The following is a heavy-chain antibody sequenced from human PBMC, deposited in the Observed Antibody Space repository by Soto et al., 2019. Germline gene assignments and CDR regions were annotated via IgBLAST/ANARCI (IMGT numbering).Heavy chain of an antibody. CDR2: ISSSSSYI. CDR3: ARDSPPLLWFGELGAHYYYGMDV. V-gene: IGHV3-21*01. Sequence: PGGSLRLSCVASGFTFSSYSLNWVRQAPGKGLEWVSSISSSSSYIYYADSVKGRFTISRDNAKNSLYLQMNSLRAEDTAVYYCARDSPPLLWFGELGAHYYYGMDVWGQGTTVTVSS. CDR1: GFTFSSYS. D-gene: IGHD3-10*01. J-gene: IGHJ6*02.